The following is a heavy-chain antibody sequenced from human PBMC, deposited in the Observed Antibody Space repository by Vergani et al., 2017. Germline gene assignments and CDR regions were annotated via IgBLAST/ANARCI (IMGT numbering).Heavy chain of an antibody. J-gene: IGHJ4*02. D-gene: IGHD3-10*01. CDR2: ISGSGGST. Sequence: EVQLLESGGGLVQPGGSLRLSCAASGFTFSSYAMSWVRQAPGMGLEWVSAISGSGGSTYYADSVKGRFTISRDNSKNTLYLQMNSLRAEDTAVYYCAKYGFGELLENPNTRWGQGTLVTVSS. CDR3: AKYGFGELLENPNTR. CDR1: GFTFSSYA. V-gene: IGHV3-23*01.